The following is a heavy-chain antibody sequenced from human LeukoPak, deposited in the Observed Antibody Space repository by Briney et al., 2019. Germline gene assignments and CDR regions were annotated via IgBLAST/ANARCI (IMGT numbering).Heavy chain of an antibody. CDR1: GFTFSSYS. J-gene: IGHJ3*02. D-gene: IGHD5-18*01. CDR3: ARGGYSYAFDI. V-gene: IGHV3-48*01. Sequence: PGGSLRLSCAASGFTFSSYSMNWVRQAPGKGLEWVSYISSSGITLNYADSVKGRFTISRDNAKNSLYLQMNSLRAEDTAVYYCARGGYSYAFDIWGQGTMVTVSS. CDR2: ISSSGITL.